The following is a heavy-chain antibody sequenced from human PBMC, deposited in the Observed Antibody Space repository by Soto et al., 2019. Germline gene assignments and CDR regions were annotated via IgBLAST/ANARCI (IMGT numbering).Heavy chain of an antibody. CDR2: MSGGGGNT. CDR1: GFTFSSYG. J-gene: IGHJ4*02. D-gene: IGHD3-16*02. Sequence: EVQLLESGGGLVQPGGSLRLSCAASGFTFSSYGMSWVRQAPGKGLEWVSVMSGGGGNTNYADSVKGRFTISRDNSKNTLYMQMNSLRADDTAVYYCGKLRASSTVVGVIGVWGQGTLVTVSS. CDR3: GKLRASSTVVGVIGV. V-gene: IGHV3-23*01.